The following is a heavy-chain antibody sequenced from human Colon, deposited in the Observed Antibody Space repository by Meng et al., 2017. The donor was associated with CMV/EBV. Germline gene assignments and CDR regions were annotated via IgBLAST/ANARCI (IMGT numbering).Heavy chain of an antibody. V-gene: IGHV3-53*01. CDR1: GFNVSNNY. CDR3: AREGYPGRSEFGP. J-gene: IGHJ5*02. Sequence: GGSLRLSCAASGFNVSNNYMNWVRQAPGKGLEWVSLIYSGGATYYADSVKGRFSISRDSSKNTLYLQMNSLRAEDTAMYYCAREGYPGRSEFGPWGQGILVTVSS. D-gene: IGHD2-15*01. CDR2: IYSGGAT.